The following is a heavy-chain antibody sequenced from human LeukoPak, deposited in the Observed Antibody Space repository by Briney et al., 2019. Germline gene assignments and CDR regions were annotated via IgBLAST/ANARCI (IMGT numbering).Heavy chain of an antibody. CDR2: IYYSGSA. D-gene: IGHD3-10*01. J-gene: IGHJ4*02. CDR1: GGSISSYY. Sequence: PSETLSLTCTVSGGSISSYYWSWIRHPPGKGLEWIGDIYYSGSANYNSTLKSRVTISVDTSKNQFSLKLSSVTAADTAVYYCARGFGELLGKYFDYWGQGTLVTVSS. V-gene: IGHV4-59*01. CDR3: ARGFGELLGKYFDY.